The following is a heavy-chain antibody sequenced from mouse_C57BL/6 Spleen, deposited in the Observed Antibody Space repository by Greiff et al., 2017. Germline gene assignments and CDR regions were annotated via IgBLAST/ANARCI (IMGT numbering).Heavy chain of an antibody. D-gene: IGHD3-2*02. V-gene: IGHV1-55*01. CDR1: GYTFTSYW. J-gene: IGHJ4*01. CDR2: IYPGSGST. CDR3: ARPGSSGYNAMDY. Sequence: VQLQQPGAELVKPGASVKMSCKASGYTFTSYWITWVKQRPGQGLEWIGDIYPGSGSTNYNEKFKSKATLTVDTSSSTAYMQLSSLTSEDSAVYYCARPGSSGYNAMDYWGQGTSVTVSS.